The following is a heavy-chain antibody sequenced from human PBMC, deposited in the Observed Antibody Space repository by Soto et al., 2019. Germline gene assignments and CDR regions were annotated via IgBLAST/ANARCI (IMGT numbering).Heavy chain of an antibody. CDR2: INAGNGNT. CDR3: ARPKDYDDCLDL. D-gene: IGHD3-22*01. CDR1: GGTFSSYA. V-gene: IGHV1-3*01. Sequence: ASVKVSCKASGGTFSSYAISWVRQAPGQRLEWMGWINAGNGNTKYSQKFQGRVTFTRDTSANTAYMELSSLISEDTAVYYCARPKDYDDCLDLWGQATLVTVSS. J-gene: IGHJ4*02.